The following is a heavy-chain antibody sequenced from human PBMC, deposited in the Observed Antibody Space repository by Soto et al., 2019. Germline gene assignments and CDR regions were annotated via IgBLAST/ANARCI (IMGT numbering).Heavy chain of an antibody. J-gene: IGHJ4*02. V-gene: IGHV2-5*02. CDR3: AHHPYYGLAPYSFDY. D-gene: IGHD3-10*01. CDR1: AFSLSTSGVG. Sequence: QITLKESGPTLVKPTQTLTLICTFSAFSLSTSGVGVGWSREPPGKALEWLAVIYWDDDKRSSSSLKSRLTITKDTSKNQVVLTMTNMDPVDTATYYCAHHPYYGLAPYSFDYWGQGILVTVSS. CDR2: IYWDDDK.